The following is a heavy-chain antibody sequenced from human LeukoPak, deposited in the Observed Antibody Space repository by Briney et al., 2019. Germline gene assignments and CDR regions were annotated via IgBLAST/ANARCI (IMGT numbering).Heavy chain of an antibody. Sequence: SETLSLTCTVSGGSTTDSYSTWIRQPAGKGLEYIGRIYTYATGGTSTNYNPSLKSRITMSIDTSKNQFSLKLTSVTAADTAVYYCVKEYCPTIICYPSGGWYDPWGQGTLVTVSS. D-gene: IGHD2-2*01. CDR1: GGSTTDSY. CDR2: IYTYATGGTST. V-gene: IGHV4-4*07. CDR3: VKEYCPTIICYPSGGWYDP. J-gene: IGHJ5*02.